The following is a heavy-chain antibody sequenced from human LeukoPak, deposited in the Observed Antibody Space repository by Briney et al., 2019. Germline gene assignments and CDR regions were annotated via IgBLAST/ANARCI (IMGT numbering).Heavy chain of an antibody. D-gene: IGHD6-13*01. Sequence: SETLSLTCTVSGGSISSSSYYWGWIRQPPGKGLEWIGSIYYSGSTYYNPSLKSRVTISVDTSKNQFSLKLSSVTAADTAVYYCARGRAYSSSWYGDRSISFDYWGQGTLVTVSS. CDR2: IYYSGST. CDR3: ARGRAYSSSWYGDRSISFDY. J-gene: IGHJ4*02. CDR1: GGSISSSSYY. V-gene: IGHV4-39*01.